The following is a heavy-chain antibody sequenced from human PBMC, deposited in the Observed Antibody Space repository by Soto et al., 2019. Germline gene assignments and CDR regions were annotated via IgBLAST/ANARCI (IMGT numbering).Heavy chain of an antibody. CDR2: IYYTGST. V-gene: IGHV4-61*01. J-gene: IGHJ5*02. CDR3: ARTSYDSSGTAADP. Sequence: SETLSLTCTVSGGSVSSGNYYWSWIRQPPGKGLEWIGFIYYTGSTSYNPSLKSRVTISVDTSKNQFSLKLSSVTAADTAVYYCARTSYDSSGTAADPWGQGTLVTVSS. D-gene: IGHD3-22*01. CDR1: GGSVSSGNYY.